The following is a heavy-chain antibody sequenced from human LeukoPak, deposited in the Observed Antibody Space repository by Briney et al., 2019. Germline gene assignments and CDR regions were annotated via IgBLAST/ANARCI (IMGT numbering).Heavy chain of an antibody. CDR2: FDPEDGET. CDR1: GYTLTELS. V-gene: IGHV1-24*01. CDR3: ATEPFMVRGVIRDY. D-gene: IGHD3-10*01. J-gene: IGHJ4*02. Sequence: ASVKVSCKVSGYTLTELSMHWVRQAPGKGLEWMGGFDPEDGETIYAQEFQGRVTMTEDTSTDTAYMELSSLRSEDTAVYYCATEPFMVRGVIRDYWGQGTLVTVSS.